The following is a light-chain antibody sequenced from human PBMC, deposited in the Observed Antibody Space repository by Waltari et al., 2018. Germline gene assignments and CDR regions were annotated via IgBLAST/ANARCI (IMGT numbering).Light chain of an antibody. V-gene: IGKV4-1*01. CDR1: QSVLYASVNKNH. CDR2: WAS. Sequence: DIVMTQSPDSLAVSLGERATLNCKSSQSVLYASVNKNHLAWYQQKTGQPPKLLIFWASTRESGVADRFSGNGSGADCTRTICILQAEDVAVYYCQQYYTPPFTFVPVTKV. J-gene: IGKJ3*01. CDR3: QQYYTPPFT.